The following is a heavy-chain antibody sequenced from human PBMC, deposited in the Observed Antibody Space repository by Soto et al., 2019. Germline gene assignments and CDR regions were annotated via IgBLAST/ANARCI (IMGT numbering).Heavy chain of an antibody. CDR3: ARPRAYSGYEEGYYFDY. CDR1: GFTFSRYE. Sequence: EVQLVESGGGLVQPGGSLRLSCVASGFTFSRYEMNWVRQAPGRGLEWVSYISSRATGIFYADSVKGRFTISRDDANNSLFLQMISLRAEDTAVYYCARPRAYSGYEEGYYFDYCGQGTLVTVSS. D-gene: IGHD5-12*01. V-gene: IGHV3-48*03. CDR2: ISSRATGI. J-gene: IGHJ4*02.